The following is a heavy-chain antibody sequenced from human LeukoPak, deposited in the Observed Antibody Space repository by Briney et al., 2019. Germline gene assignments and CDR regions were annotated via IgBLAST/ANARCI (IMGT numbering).Heavy chain of an antibody. CDR1: GFTFSSYW. CDR3: ARDSFGTTSDY. CDR2: IREDGNEK. J-gene: IGHJ4*02. V-gene: IGHV3-7*01. D-gene: IGHD1-7*01. Sequence: GGSLRLSCSASGFTFSSYWMSWVRQTTGKGLECVAKIREDGNEKFYVDSVKGRFTISRDNAKNSLYLQMNSLRAEDTAVYYCARDSFGTTSDYWGQGTLVTVSS.